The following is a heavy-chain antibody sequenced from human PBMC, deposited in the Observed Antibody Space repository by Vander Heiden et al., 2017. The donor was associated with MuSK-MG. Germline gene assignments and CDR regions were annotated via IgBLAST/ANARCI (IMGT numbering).Heavy chain of an antibody. CDR1: CAPLLSYY. CDR3: ERQIDDGNSCWFDL. V-gene: IGHV4-59*08. J-gene: IGHJ5*02. CDR2: TYYWGRT. D-gene: IGHD4-4*01. Sequence: VLLQESGPGLVKPSATLSFTCTNSCAPLLSYYWRSIRQRPGKGFGWIGSTYYWGRTNYNPARKRRVTISGDTAKNQVALKLRYVTAADTAVYYCERQIDDGNSCWFDLWCNGPMVTVYS.